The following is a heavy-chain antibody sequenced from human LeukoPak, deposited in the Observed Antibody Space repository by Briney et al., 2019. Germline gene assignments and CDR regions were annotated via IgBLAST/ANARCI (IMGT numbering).Heavy chain of an antibody. D-gene: IGHD6-13*01. V-gene: IGHV4-59*08. CDR2: IYYSGNT. J-gene: IGHJ4*02. Sequence: SETLSLTCTVSGGSINSYYWTWIRQPPGKGLEWIGYIYYSGNTNYNPSLKSRVTISLDTSRNQFSLKLSSMTAADTAVYYCARRARATAGGDYFDYWGQGTLVTVSS. CDR3: ARRARATAGGDYFDY. CDR1: GGSINSYY.